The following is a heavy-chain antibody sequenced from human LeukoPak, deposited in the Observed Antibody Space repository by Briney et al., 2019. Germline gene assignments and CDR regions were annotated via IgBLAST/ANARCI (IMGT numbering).Heavy chain of an antibody. D-gene: IGHD4-17*01. CDR1: GFTFSDYY. J-gene: IGHJ4*02. CDR3: ARVPPSHDYGDYVHDY. V-gene: IGHV3-11*01. CDR2: ISSSGSTI. Sequence: GGPLRLSCAASGFTFSDYYMSWIRQAPGKGLERVSHISSSGSTIYYADSVKGRFTISRDNARNSLYLQMNSLRAEDTAVYYCARVPPSHDYGDYVHDYWGQGTLVTVSS.